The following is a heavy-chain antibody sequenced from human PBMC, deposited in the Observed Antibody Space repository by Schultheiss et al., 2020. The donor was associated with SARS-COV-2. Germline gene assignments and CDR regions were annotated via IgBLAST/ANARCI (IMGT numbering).Heavy chain of an antibody. J-gene: IGHJ4*02. CDR2: INPNSGGT. Sequence: ASVKVSCKASGYTFTGYYMHWVRQAPGQGLEWMGWINPNSGGTNYTQKFQGRVTLTRNTSISTAYMELSSLRSEDTAVYYCARGRIVGYSSSSLDYWGQGTLVTVSS. CDR3: ARGRIVGYSSSSLDY. D-gene: IGHD6-6*01. CDR1: GYTFTGYY. V-gene: IGHV1-2*02.